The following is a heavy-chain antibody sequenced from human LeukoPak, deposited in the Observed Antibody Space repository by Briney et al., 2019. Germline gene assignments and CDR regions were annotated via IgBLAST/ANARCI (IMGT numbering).Heavy chain of an antibody. Sequence: ASVKVSCKASGYTFTSYGISWVRQAPGQGLEWMGWISAYNGNTNYAQKLQGRVTMTTDTSTSTAYMELRSLRSDDTAVYYCARDISNTFTFGAPPGSFDYWGQGTLVTVSS. CDR3: ARDISNTFTFGAPPGSFDY. CDR2: ISAYNGNT. J-gene: IGHJ4*02. D-gene: IGHD3-16*01. CDR1: GYTFTSYG. V-gene: IGHV1-18*01.